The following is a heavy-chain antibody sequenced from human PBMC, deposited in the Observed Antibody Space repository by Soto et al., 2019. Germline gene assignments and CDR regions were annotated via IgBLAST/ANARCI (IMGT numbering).Heavy chain of an antibody. CDR2: IYPGDSDT. V-gene: IGHV5-51*01. D-gene: IGHD2-2*01. J-gene: IGHJ6*02. CDR3: ARSIVVVPAATKYYYYGMDV. Sequence: PGESLKISCKGSGYSFTSHWIGWVRQMPGKGLEWMGIIYPGDSDTRYSPSFQGQVTISADKSISTAYLRWSSLKASDTAMYYCARSIVVVPAATKYYYYGMDVWGQGTTVTVSS. CDR1: GYSFTSHW.